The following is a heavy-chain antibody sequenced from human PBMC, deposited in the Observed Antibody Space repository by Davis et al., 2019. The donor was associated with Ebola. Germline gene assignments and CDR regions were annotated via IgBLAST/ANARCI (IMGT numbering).Heavy chain of an antibody. J-gene: IGHJ3*02. CDR2: ISGIGGST. CDR3: AKGRSNWHAFDI. D-gene: IGHD7-27*01. CDR1: GFTFSSYA. V-gene: IGHV3-23*01. Sequence: GESLKIPCAAPGFTFSSYAMSWVRQAPGKGLEWVSAISGIGGSTYYADSVKGRFTISRDNSKNTLYLQMNSLRAEDTAVYYCAKGRSNWHAFDIWGQGTMVTVSS.